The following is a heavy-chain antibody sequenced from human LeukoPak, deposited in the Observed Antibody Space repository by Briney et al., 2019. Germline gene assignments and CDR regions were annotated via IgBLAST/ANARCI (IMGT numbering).Heavy chain of an antibody. D-gene: IGHD1-26*01. J-gene: IGHJ4*02. CDR2: INHSGST. V-gene: IGHV4-34*01. CDR3: ARLQSRSYRFDY. Sequence: SETLSLTCAVYGGSFSGYYWSWIRQPPGKRLEWIGEINHSGSTNYNPSLKSRVTISVDTSKNQFSLKLSSVTAADTAVYYCARLQSRSYRFDYWGQGTLVTVSS. CDR1: GGSFSGYY.